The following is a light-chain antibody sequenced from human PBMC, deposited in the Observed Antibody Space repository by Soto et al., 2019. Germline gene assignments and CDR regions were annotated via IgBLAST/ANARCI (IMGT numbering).Light chain of an antibody. J-gene: IGLJ1*01. Sequence: QSVLTQPASVSGSPGQSLTISCTGTSIDIAPYNYVSWYQQHPGKAPKLIIYEVSYRPSGISNRFSGSKSGNTASLTISGLQAEDEADYYCSSSTSSTNYVCGTGTKVTVL. CDR2: EVS. CDR1: SIDIAPYNY. CDR3: SSSTSSTNYV. V-gene: IGLV2-14*01.